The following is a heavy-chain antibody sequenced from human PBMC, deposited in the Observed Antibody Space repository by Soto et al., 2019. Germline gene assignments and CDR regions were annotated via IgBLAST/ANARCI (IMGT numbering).Heavy chain of an antibody. Sequence: GGSLRLSCAASGFTFSTYAMSWVRQAPGKGLEWVSATSGSGGRTNYADSVEGRFTISRDNSKNTLFLLMNSLRVEDTAVYYCAKENYFGSGSYGGYWGQGTLVTVSS. CDR3: AKENYFGSGSYGGY. V-gene: IGHV3-23*01. CDR2: TSGSGGRT. CDR1: GFTFSTYA. J-gene: IGHJ4*02. D-gene: IGHD3-10*01.